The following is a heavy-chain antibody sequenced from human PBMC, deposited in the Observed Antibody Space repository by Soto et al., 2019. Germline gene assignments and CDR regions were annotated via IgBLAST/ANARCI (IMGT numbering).Heavy chain of an antibody. V-gene: IGHV1-69*13. J-gene: IGHJ6*02. CDR3: ARARYYYDSSGYFLSSYYYYGMDV. CDR2: IIPIFGTA. Sequence: GASVKVSCKASGGTFSSYAISWVRQAPGQGLEWMGGIIPIFGTANYAQKFQGRVTITADESTSTAYMELSSLRSEDTAVYYCARARYYYDSSGYFLSSYYYYGMDVWGQGTTVTV. D-gene: IGHD3-22*01. CDR1: GGTFSSYA.